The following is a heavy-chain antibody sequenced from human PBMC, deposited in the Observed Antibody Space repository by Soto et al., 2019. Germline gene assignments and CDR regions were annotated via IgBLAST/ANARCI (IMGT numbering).Heavy chain of an antibody. J-gene: IGHJ6*02. Sequence: GGSLRLSCAASGFTFSSYGMHWVRQAPGKGLEWVAVIWYDGSNKYYADSVKGRFTISRDNSKNTLYLQMNSLRAEDTAVYYCARFAIRRGDYYYYGMDVWGQGTTVTVSS. V-gene: IGHV3-33*01. CDR2: IWYDGSNK. CDR1: GFTFSSYG. CDR3: ARFAIRRGDYYYYGMDV. D-gene: IGHD3-16*01.